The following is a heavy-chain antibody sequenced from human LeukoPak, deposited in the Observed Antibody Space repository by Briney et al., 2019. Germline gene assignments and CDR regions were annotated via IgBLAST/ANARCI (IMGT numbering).Heavy chain of an antibody. CDR1: GFTFSSYG. J-gene: IGHJ4*02. D-gene: IGHD2-15*01. V-gene: IGHV3-30*02. Sequence: GGSLRLSCAASGFTFSSYGMHRVRQAPGKGLEWVAFIRYDGSNKYYADSVKGRFTISRDNSKNTLYLQMNSLRAEDTAVYYCAKGDPASDIVVVVAAGFDYWGQGTLVTVSS. CDR2: IRYDGSNK. CDR3: AKGDPASDIVVVVAAGFDY.